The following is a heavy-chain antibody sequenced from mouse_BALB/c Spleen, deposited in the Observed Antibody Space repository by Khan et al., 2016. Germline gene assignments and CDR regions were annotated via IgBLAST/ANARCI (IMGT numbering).Heavy chain of an antibody. CDR2: ISYSGNT. Sequence: EVPLQESGPSLVKPSQTLSLTCSVTGDSITSGYWNWIRKFPGNKLEYMGYISYSGNTYYNPSLTSRISITRDTSENQYYLQFNSVTTEDTATYYWARYDGYVFDYWGQGTTLTVSS. D-gene: IGHD2-3*01. J-gene: IGHJ2*01. V-gene: IGHV3-8*02. CDR1: GDSITSGY. CDR3: ARYDGYVFDY.